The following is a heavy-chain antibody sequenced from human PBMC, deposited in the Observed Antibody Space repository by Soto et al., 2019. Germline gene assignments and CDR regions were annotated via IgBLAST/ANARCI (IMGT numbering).Heavy chain of an antibody. CDR2: FDPEDGET. CDR1: GYTLTELS. J-gene: IGHJ4*02. Sequence: GASVKVSCKVSGYTLTELSMHWVRQAPGKGLEWMGGFDPEDGETIYAQKFQGRVTMTEDTSTDTAYMELSSLRSEDTAVYYCATALYDSSGYSHSSFDYWGQGTLVTVSS. CDR3: ATALYDSSGYSHSSFDY. D-gene: IGHD3-22*01. V-gene: IGHV1-24*01.